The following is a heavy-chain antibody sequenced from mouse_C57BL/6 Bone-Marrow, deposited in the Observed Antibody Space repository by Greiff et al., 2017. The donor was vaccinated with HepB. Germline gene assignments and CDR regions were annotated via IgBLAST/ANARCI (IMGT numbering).Heavy chain of an antibody. V-gene: IGHV1-82*01. D-gene: IGHD2-1*01. CDR2: IYPGDGDT. CDR1: GYAFSSSW. CDR3: ARDYYGNAWFAY. Sequence: QVQLQQSGPELVKPGASVKISCKASGYAFSSSWMNWVKQRPGKGLEWIGRIYPGDGDTNYNGKFKGKATLTADKSSSTAYMQLSSLTSEDSAVYFCARDYYGNAWFAYWGQGTLVTVSA. J-gene: IGHJ3*01.